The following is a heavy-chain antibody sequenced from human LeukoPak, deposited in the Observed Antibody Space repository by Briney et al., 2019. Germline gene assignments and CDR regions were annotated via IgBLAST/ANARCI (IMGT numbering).Heavy chain of an antibody. Sequence: SETLSLTCTVSGGSISSYYWSWIRQPPGKGLEWIGYIYNSGSTKYNPSLKSRVTISVDTSKNQFSLKVNSVTAADTAVYYCARQATITFGGAYYLDYWGQGTLVTVTS. J-gene: IGHJ4*02. V-gene: IGHV4-59*08. CDR3: ARQATITFGGAYYLDY. CDR1: GGSISSYY. D-gene: IGHD3-16*01. CDR2: IYNSGST.